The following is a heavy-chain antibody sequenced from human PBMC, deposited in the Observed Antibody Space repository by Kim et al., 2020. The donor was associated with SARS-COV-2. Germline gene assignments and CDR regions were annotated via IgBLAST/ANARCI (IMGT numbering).Heavy chain of an antibody. D-gene: IGHD3-22*01. Sequence: KGRFTISRDNSKNTLYLQMNSLRADDTAVYYCAKAYDYYDSSGYYSPDDYWGQGTLVTVSS. CDR3: AKAYDYYDSSGYYSPDDY. V-gene: IGHV3-23*01. J-gene: IGHJ4*02.